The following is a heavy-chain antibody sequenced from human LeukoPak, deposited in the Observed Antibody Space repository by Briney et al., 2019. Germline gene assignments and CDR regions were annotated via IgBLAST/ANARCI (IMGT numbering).Heavy chain of an antibody. CDR1: GFTVSSNY. CDR3: ARLRGLYSDTNRYQTALDC. J-gene: IGHJ4*02. Sequence: GGSLRLSCAASGFTVSSNYMSWVRQAPGKGLEWVSVIYSGGSTYYADSVKGRFTISRDNSKNTLYLQMNSLRAEDKAVYYCARLRGLYSDTNRYQTALDCWGQGTLVTVSS. D-gene: IGHD1-26*01. V-gene: IGHV3-66*04. CDR2: IYSGGST.